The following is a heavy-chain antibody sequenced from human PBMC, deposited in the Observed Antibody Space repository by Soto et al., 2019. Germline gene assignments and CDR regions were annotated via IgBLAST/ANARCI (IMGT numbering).Heavy chain of an antibody. D-gene: IGHD1-26*01. CDR3: ARDLIVGAPPPYYVDY. CDR1: GYTFTSYG. V-gene: IGHV1-18*01. J-gene: IGHJ4*02. Sequence: QVQLLQSGAEVKKPGASVKVSCKASGYTFTSYGISWVRQAPGQGLEWRGWISAYNGNTDYAQKLQGRVTMTTDTSTITAYLELRSLRSVDTAVYYCARDLIVGAPPPYYVDYWGQGTLVTVSS. CDR2: ISAYNGNT.